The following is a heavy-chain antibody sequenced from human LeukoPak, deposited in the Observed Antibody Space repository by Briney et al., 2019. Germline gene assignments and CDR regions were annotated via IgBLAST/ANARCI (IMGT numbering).Heavy chain of an antibody. V-gene: IGHV3-7*04. CDR3: ARGEYYYDGGY. J-gene: IGHJ4*02. CDR2: IKQDGSEE. CDR1: GXSFSSYW. D-gene: IGHD3-22*01. Sequence: PGGSLRLSCAASGXSFSSYWMSWVRQAPGKGLEWVANIKQDGSEEYYVDSVKGRFTISRDNAKNSLFLQMNSLRAEETAVYYCARGEYYYDGGYWGQGTLVTVSS.